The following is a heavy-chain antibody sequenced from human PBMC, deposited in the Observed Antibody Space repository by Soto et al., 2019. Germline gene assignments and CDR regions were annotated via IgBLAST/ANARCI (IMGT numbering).Heavy chain of an antibody. CDR3: AKLTKPHKILRFLEWFFGY. D-gene: IGHD3-3*01. Sequence: GGSLRLSCAASGFTFSSYAMSWVRQAPGKGLEWVSAISGSGGSTYYADSVKGRFTISRDNSKNTLYLQMNSLRAEDTAVYYCAKLTKPHKILRFLEWFFGYWCQGTLVPVSS. V-gene: IGHV3-23*01. CDR2: ISGSGGST. CDR1: GFTFSSYA. J-gene: IGHJ4*02.